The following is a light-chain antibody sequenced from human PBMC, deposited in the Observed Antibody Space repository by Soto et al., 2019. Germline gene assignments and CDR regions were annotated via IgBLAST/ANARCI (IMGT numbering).Light chain of an antibody. CDR2: DAS. V-gene: IGKV3-11*01. CDR1: QSVSIY. CDR3: QQRSNWPRT. Sequence: EIVLTQSPATLSLSPGERATLSCRASQSVSIYLAWYQQKPGQAPRLLIYDASNRATGIPARFSGSGSGTDFTLTISSLEPEDFVVYYCQQRSNWPRTFGLGTKVDIK. J-gene: IGKJ1*01.